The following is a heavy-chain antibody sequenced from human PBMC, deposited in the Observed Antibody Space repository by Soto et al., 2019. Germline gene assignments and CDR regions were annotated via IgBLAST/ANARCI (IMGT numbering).Heavy chain of an antibody. V-gene: IGHV5-10-1*01. CDR2: IDPSDSYT. J-gene: IGHJ4*02. D-gene: IGHD2-8*01. Sequence: PXESLTISFKGSGYSFTSYWISLVRRMPGKGLEWMGRIDPSDSYTNYSPSFQGHVTISRDNAKNSLYLQMNSLRAEDTAVYYCARTPDCTNGVCSAGFDYWGQGTLVTVSS. CDR1: GYSFTSYW. CDR3: ARTPDCTNGVCSAGFDY.